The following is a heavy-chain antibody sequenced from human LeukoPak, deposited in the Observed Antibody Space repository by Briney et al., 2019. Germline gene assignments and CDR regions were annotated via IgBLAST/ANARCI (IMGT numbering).Heavy chain of an antibody. CDR3: AGVFAGRPWYFDL. CDR1: GFTFSNYA. V-gene: IGHV3-23*01. J-gene: IGHJ2*01. Sequence: GGSLRLSCAASGFTFSNYAMSWVRQAPGKGLEWVSAISSSGGSTYYADSVKGRFTISRDNAKNSLYLQMNSLRAEDTAVYYCAGVFAGRPWYFDLWGRGTLVTVSS. CDR2: ISSSGGST. D-gene: IGHD2-21*01.